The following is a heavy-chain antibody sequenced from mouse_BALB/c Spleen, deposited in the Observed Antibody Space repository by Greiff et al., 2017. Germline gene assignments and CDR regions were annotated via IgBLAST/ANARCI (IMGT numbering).Heavy chain of an antibody. D-gene: IGHD4-1*01. Sequence: VMLVESGPGLVQPSQSLSITCTVSGFSLTSYGVHWVRQSPGKGLEWLGVIWSGGSTDYNAAFISRLSTSKDNSKSQVFFKMNSLQANDTAIYYCARGSNWDYFDYWGQGTTLTVSS. J-gene: IGHJ2*01. CDR3: ARGSNWDYFDY. CDR1: GFSLTSYG. CDR2: IWSGGST. V-gene: IGHV2-2*02.